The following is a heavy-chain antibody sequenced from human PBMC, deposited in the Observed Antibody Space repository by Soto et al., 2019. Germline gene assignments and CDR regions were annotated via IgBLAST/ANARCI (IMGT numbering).Heavy chain of an antibody. J-gene: IGHJ4*02. D-gene: IGHD5-12*01. CDR1: GFTFSSYG. V-gene: IGHV3-33*01. CDR3: AREGYSGYDHHFDY. CDR2: IWYDGSNK. Sequence: QVQLVESGGGVVQPGRSLRLSCAASGFTFSSYGMHWVRQAPGKGLEWVAVIWYDGSNKYYADSVKGRFTISRDNSKNTLYLQMNSLRAEDTAVYYCAREGYSGYDHHFDYWGQGTLVTVSS.